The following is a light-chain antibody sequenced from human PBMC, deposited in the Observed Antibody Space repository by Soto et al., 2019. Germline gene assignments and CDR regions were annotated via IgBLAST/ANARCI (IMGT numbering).Light chain of an antibody. V-gene: IGLV2-18*02. CDR2: EVS. Sequence: QSALTQPPSVSGSPGQSVTISCTGTSSDVGSYIGVSWYQQPPGTAPKFMIYEVSNRPSGVPDRFSGSKSGNTASLTISGLQAEDEADYYCSSYTTSSTYVFGTGTKVTVL. CDR3: SSYTTSSTYV. CDR1: SSDVGSYIG. J-gene: IGLJ1*01.